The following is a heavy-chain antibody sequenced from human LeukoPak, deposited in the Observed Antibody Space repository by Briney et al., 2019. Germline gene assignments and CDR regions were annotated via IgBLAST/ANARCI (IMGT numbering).Heavy chain of an antibody. V-gene: IGHV3-73*01. Sequence: PGGSLKLSCAASGFSFSGSAIHWVRQAPGKGLEWVGRIRGAGYSDAPAYVASVRGRFTISRDDSKSTAYLQMNSLKAEDTAVYYCTVPASGGTWFDPWGPGTLVSVSS. CDR1: GFSFSGSA. J-gene: IGHJ5*02. CDR3: TVPASGGTWFDP. D-gene: IGHD2-2*01. CDR2: IRGAGYSDAP.